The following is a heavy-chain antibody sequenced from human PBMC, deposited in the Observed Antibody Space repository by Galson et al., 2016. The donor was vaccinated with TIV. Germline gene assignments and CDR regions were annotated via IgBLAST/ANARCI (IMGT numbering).Heavy chain of an antibody. CDR2: IYWDDQK. V-gene: IGHV2-5*02. CDR1: GFSLASTAVG. J-gene: IGHJ4*02. D-gene: IGHD6-19*01. CDR3: AHGSGWLLHY. Sequence: PALVKPTQTLTLTCSFSGFSLASTAVGVGWVRQPPGEALDWLGLIYWDDQKWYRPSLQNRMTITKDTSKNHVVLTLTNLEPADTGTYYCAHGSGWLLHYWGQGILVTVSS.